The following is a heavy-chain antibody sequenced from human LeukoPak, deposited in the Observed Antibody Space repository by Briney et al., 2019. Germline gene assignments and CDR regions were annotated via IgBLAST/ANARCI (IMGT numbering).Heavy chain of an antibody. J-gene: IGHJ4*02. CDR1: GGSISNYY. CDR3: ARLPMAMGVFDY. V-gene: IGHV4-4*07. CDR2: IYSSGTT. Sequence: PSETLSLTCTVSGGSISNYYWSWIRQPAGKGLEWIGRIYSSGTTNYNPSLQSRITMSVDTSKNQFSLKLSSVTAADTAVYYCARLPMAMGVFDYWGQGTLVTVSS. D-gene: IGHD3-10*01.